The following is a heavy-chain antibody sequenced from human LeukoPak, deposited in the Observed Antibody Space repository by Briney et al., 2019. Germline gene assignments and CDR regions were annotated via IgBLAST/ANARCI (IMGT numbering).Heavy chain of an antibody. V-gene: IGHV3-48*01. Sequence: GGSLRLSCAASGFTFSSYSMNWVRQAPGKGLEWVSYISSSSSTIYYADSVKGRFTISRDNAKNSLYLQMNSLRAEDTAVYYCTLTSFWSGSTYYGMDVWGLGTTVTVSS. J-gene: IGHJ6*02. D-gene: IGHD3-3*01. CDR3: TLTSFWSGSTYYGMDV. CDR2: ISSSSSTI. CDR1: GFTFSSYS.